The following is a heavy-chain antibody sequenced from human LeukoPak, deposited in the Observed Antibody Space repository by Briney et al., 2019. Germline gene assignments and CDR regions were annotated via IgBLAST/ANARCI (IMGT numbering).Heavy chain of an antibody. Sequence: SGGSLRLSCAASGFTFSSYSMNWVRQAPVKVLEWVSSISSSSSYIYYADSVKGRFTISRDNAKNSLYLQMNSLRAEDTAVYYCARDRYSSGSHYFDYWGQGTLVTVSS. J-gene: IGHJ4*02. CDR1: GFTFSSYS. D-gene: IGHD6-19*01. V-gene: IGHV3-21*01. CDR2: ISSSSSYI. CDR3: ARDRYSSGSHYFDY.